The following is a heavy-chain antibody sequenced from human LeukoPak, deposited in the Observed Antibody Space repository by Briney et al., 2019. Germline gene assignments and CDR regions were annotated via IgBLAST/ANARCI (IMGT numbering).Heavy chain of an antibody. J-gene: IGHJ3*02. D-gene: IGHD6-13*01. CDR2: INPNSGGT. CDR3: ARGGYSSSWYYDAFDI. CDR1: GYTFTGYY. V-gene: IGHV1-2*02. Sequence: GASVKVSCKASGYTFTGYYMHWVRQAPGQGLEWMGWINPNSGGTNYAQKFQGRVTMTRDTSISTAFMELSRLRSDETAVYYCARGGYSSSWYYDAFDIWGQGTMVTVSS.